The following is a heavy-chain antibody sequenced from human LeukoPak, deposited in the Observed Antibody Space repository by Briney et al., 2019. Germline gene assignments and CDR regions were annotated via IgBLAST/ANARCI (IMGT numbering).Heavy chain of an antibody. Sequence: ASVTVSCKASGGTFSSYAISWVRQAPGQGLEWMGGIIPIFGTANYAQKFQGRVTITADESTSTAYMELSSLRSEDTAVYYCARVFRWELQYFDYWGQGTLVTVSS. D-gene: IGHD1-26*01. V-gene: IGHV1-69*01. CDR1: GGTFSSYA. CDR2: IIPIFGTA. CDR3: ARVFRWELQYFDY. J-gene: IGHJ4*02.